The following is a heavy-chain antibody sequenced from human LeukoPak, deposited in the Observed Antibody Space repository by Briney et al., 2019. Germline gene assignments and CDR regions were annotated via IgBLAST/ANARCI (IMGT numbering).Heavy chain of an antibody. J-gene: IGHJ4*02. V-gene: IGHV1-2*02. D-gene: IGHD2-15*01. CDR2: INPNTDGT. CDR3: ARHGRAADY. CDR1: GYTFTVYY. Sequence: ASVKVSCKASGYTFTVYYIHWVRQAPGQGLEWMGWINPNTDGTNYAQKFQGRVTMTRDASISTAYMELTRLRSDDTAVYYCARHGRAADYWGQGTLVTVSS.